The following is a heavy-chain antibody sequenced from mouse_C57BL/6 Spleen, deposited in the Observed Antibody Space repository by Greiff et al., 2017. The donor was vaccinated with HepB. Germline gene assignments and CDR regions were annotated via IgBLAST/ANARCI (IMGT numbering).Heavy chain of an antibody. CDR2: IYPSDSET. Sequence: QVQLKQPGAELVRPGSSVKLSCKASGYTFTSYWMDWVKQRPGQGLEWIGNIYPSDSETHYNQKFKDKATLTVDKSSSTAYMQLSSLTSEDSAVYYCARYGYYLYWYFDVWGTGTTVTVSS. V-gene: IGHV1-61*01. CDR3: ARYGYYLYWYFDV. D-gene: IGHD2-3*01. CDR1: GYTFTSYW. J-gene: IGHJ1*03.